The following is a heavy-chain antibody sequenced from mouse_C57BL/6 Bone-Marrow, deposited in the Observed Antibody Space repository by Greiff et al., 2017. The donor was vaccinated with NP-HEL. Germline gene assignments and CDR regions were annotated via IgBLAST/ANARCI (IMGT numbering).Heavy chain of an antibody. J-gene: IGHJ4*01. V-gene: IGHV3-6*01. CDR2: ISYDGSN. CDR3: ARGGWLRPMDY. D-gene: IGHD2-2*01. CDR1: GYSITSGYY. Sequence: VQRVESGPGLVKPSQSLSLTCSVTGYSITSGYYWNWIRQFPGNKLEWMGYISYDGSNNYNPSLKNRISITRDTSKNQFFLKLNSVTTEDTATYYCARGGWLRPMDYWGQGTSVTVSS.